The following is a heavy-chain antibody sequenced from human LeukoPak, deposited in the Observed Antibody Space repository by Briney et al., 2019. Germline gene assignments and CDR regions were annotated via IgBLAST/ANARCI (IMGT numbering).Heavy chain of an antibody. CDR2: ISGSGGST. D-gene: IGHD3-10*01. Sequence: GGSLRLSCAASGFTFSICAMNWVRQAPGKRLEWVSGISGSGGSTYYADSVKGRFTISRDSSKNTVYLQMNSLTAEDTALYYCAKADGSYKTLIDYWGQGTLVTVSS. V-gene: IGHV3-23*01. CDR1: GFTFSICA. J-gene: IGHJ4*02. CDR3: AKADGSYKTLIDY.